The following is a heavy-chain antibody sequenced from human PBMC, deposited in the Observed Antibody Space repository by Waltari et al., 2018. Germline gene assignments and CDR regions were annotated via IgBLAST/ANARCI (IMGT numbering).Heavy chain of an antibody. CDR2: IYTSGGT. CDR1: GGSISSYY. D-gene: IGHD2-2*01. V-gene: IGHV4-4*07. Sequence: QVQLQESGPGLVKPSETLSLTCTVSGGSISSYYWSWIRQPAGKGLEWIGRIYTSGGTNYNPSLKSRVTMSVDTSKTQFSLKLSSVTAADTAVYYCARTYCSSTSCFLNWFDPWGQGTLVTVSS. CDR3: ARTYCSSTSCFLNWFDP. J-gene: IGHJ5*02.